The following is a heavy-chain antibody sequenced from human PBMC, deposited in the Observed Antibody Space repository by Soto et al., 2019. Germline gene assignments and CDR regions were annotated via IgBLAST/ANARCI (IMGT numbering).Heavy chain of an antibody. D-gene: IGHD3-22*01. J-gene: IGHJ2*01. CDR1: GFTFSSYS. V-gene: IGHV3-48*02. CDR2: ISSSSSTI. CDR3: ARDLASSGYYPEFPAWYFDL. Sequence: EVQLVESGGGLVQPGGSLRLSCAASGFTFSSYSMNWVRQAPGKGLEWVSYISSSSSTIYYADSVKGRFTISRDNAKKSLYQQMNSLRDEDTAVYYCARDLASSGYYPEFPAWYFDLWGRGSLVTVSS.